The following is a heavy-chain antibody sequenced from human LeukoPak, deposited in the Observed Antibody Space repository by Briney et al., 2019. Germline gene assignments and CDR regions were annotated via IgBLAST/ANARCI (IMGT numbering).Heavy chain of an antibody. D-gene: IGHD3-10*01. J-gene: IGHJ4*02. CDR1: GGSFSGYY. Sequence: PSETLSLTCAVYGGSFSGYYWSWTRQPPGRGLEWIGEINHSGSTNYNPSLKSRVTISVDTSKNQFSLKLSSVTAADTAVYYCARGGITMVRGVRDFDYWGQGTLVTVSS. CDR3: ARGGITMVRGVRDFDY. V-gene: IGHV4-34*01. CDR2: INHSGST.